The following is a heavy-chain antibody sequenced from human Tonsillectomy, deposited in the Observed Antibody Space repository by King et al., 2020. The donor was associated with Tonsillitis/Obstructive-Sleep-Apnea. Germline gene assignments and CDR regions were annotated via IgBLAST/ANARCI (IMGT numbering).Heavy chain of an antibody. D-gene: IGHD2-15*01. CDR3: SRGYCTSGSCPYDYHYYEMDV. CDR1: GITFGEYA. CDR2: IRSKVYGGTT. J-gene: IGHJ6*04. Sequence: VQLVESGGGLVQPGRSLRLSCTASGITFGEYAMSWVRQAPGKGLEWVGFIRSKVYGGTTEYAASVKGRFTISRDDSKSIAYLQMNSLKTEDTAVYYCSRGYCTSGSCPYDYHYYEMDVWGKGTTVTVSS. V-gene: IGHV3-49*04.